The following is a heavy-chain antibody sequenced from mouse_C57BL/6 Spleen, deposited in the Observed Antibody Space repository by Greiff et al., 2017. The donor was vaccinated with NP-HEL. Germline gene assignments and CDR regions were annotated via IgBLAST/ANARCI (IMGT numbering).Heavy chain of an antibody. D-gene: IGHD1-1*01. CDR1: GYTFTGYW. V-gene: IGHV1-9*01. CDR3: ARHNYYGSSYRWYFDV. CDR2: ILPGSGST. Sequence: VQLQQSGAELMKPGASVKLSCKATGYTFTGYWIEWVKQRPGHGLEWIGEILPGSGSTNYNEKFKGKATLTADTSSNTAYMQLSSLTTEDSAIYYCARHNYYGSSYRWYFDVWGTGTTVTVSS. J-gene: IGHJ1*03.